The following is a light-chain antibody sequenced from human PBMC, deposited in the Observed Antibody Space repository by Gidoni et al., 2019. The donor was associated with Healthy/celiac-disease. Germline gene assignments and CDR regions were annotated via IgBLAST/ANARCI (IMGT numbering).Light chain of an antibody. V-gene: IGKV4-1*01. CDR1: QSVLYSSNNKTS. CDR3: QQYYSTPQT. J-gene: IGKJ2*01. CDR2: WAS. Sequence: DSVMTQSPDSLAVSLGERATINSKSSQSVLYSSNNKTSLAWYQQKPGQPPKLLIYWASTRESGVPDRFSGSGSGTDFTLTISSLQAEDVAVYYCQQYYSTPQTFGQGTKLEIK.